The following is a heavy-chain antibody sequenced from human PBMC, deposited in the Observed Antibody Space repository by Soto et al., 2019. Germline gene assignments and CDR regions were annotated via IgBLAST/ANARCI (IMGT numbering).Heavy chain of an antibody. D-gene: IGHD6-13*01. J-gene: IGHJ4*02. V-gene: IGHV3-30*18. CDR3: AKDGARRSWDPFDY. Sequence: GGSLRLSCAASGFTFSSYGMHWVRQAPSKGLEWVAVISYDGSNKYYADSVKGRFTISRDNSKNTLYLQMNSLRAEDTAVYYCAKDGARRSWDPFDYWGQGTLVTVSS. CDR1: GFTFSSYG. CDR2: ISYDGSNK.